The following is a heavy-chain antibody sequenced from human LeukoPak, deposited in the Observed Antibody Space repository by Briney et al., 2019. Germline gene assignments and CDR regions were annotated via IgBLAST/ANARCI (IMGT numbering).Heavy chain of an antibody. CDR1: GGSVGSGSYY. J-gene: IGHJ3*02. V-gene: IGHV4-61*01. Sequence: SETLSLTCTVSGGSVGSGSYYWSWIRQPPGKGLEWIGHIYYSGGTNYNSSLKSRVTISVDTSKNQFSLKLSSVTAADTAVYYCARDSVPHCSSTSCYRNDAFDIWGQGTMVTISS. CDR3: ARDSVPHCSSTSCYRNDAFDI. CDR2: IYYSGGT. D-gene: IGHD2-2*02.